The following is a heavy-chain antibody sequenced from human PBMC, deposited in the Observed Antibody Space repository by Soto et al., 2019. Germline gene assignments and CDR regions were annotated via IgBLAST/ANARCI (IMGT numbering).Heavy chain of an antibody. CDR1: GYTFTSYG. CDR3: ARDHLITTAYYYYGMDV. CDR2: ISAYNGNT. V-gene: IGHV1-18*04. D-gene: IGHD1-20*01. J-gene: IGHJ6*02. Sequence: ASVKVSCKASGYTFTSYGISWVRQAHGQGLEWMGWISAYNGNTNYAQKLQGRVTMTTDTSTSTAYMELRSLRSDDTAVYYCARDHLITTAYYYYGMDVWGQGTTVTVSS.